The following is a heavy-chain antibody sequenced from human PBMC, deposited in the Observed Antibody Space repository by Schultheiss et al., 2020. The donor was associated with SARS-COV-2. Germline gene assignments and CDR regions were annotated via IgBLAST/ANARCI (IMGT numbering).Heavy chain of an antibody. CDR2: IYYSGST. CDR3: ARDSSSWFDY. J-gene: IGHJ4*02. Sequence: SETLSLTCTVSGGSISSYYWSWIRQPPGKGLEWIGYIYYSGSTNYNPSLKSRVTISVDTSKNQFSLKLSSVTAADTAVYYCARDSSSWFDYWGQGTLVTVSS. CDR1: GGSISSYY. D-gene: IGHD6-13*01. V-gene: IGHV4-59*12.